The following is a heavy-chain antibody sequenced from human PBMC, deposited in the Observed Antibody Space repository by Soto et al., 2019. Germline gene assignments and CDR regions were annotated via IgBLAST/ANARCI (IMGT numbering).Heavy chain of an antibody. Sequence: QVQLVESGGGLVPPGGSLRLSCAGSGFTFGDSYMSWIRQPPGKGLEWLSYISPGSRYPAYADSVKGRFTITRDNAKRSLYMQMMGPAAEDMAIYYCIRGSGVGLFDPWGQGTMVTVST. CDR3: IRGSGVGLFDP. J-gene: IGHJ5*02. V-gene: IGHV3-11*05. CDR2: ISPGSRYP. D-gene: IGHD2-8*02. CDR1: GFTFGDSY.